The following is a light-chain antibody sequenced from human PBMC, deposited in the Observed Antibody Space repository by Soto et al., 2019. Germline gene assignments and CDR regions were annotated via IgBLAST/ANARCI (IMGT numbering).Light chain of an antibody. CDR1: QSINIY. J-gene: IGKJ2*01. CDR2: GAS. CDR3: QQSYRSPYT. V-gene: IGKV1-39*01. Sequence: IQMTQSPSSLSASVGDSVTVTCRASQSINIYLNWYQQKPGKAPTLLIYGASSLQSGVPSRFTGGGSRKDFTLTISSLQPEDFATYYCQQSYRSPYTFGQGTKLEIK.